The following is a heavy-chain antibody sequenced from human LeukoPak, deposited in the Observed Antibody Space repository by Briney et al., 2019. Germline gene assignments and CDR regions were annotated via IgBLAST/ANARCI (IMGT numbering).Heavy chain of an antibody. CDR1: GGSTSRYY. CDR2: IYYTGST. J-gene: IGHJ1*01. CDR3: ARLPGIAAV. Sequence: SDTLALTRTVSGGSTSRYYWSWIRQPPGKSLEWIGYIYYTGSTTYNPSLKSRVTISIDASNNRCSLNLTSMAAADTAVYYCARLPGIAAVWGQGTPVIVSS. D-gene: IGHD6-13*01. V-gene: IGHV4-59*08.